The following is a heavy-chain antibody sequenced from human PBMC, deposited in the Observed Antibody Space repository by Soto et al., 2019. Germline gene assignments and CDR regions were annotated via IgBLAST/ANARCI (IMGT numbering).Heavy chain of an antibody. Sequence: QVQLQESGPGLVKPSQTLSLTCTVSGGPLFTGCSINYVGYYWSWIRHPPAKGLEWIGSVYYSGGTYYNTSIKSRLTISVDTSKNQFSLQLSSVTAADTGAYYCARDPNDVTAGGYGLDVWGQGTTVTVSS. V-gene: IGHV4-30-4*01. CDR3: ARDPNDVTAGGYGLDV. D-gene: IGHD1-1*01. CDR1: GGPLFTGCSINYVGYY. CDR2: VYYSGGT. J-gene: IGHJ6*02.